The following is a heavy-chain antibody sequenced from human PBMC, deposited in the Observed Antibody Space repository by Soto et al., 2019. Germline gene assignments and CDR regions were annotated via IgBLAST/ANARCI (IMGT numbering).Heavy chain of an antibody. CDR3: ARDHLVVPAAMRWFDP. CDR1: GYTFTSYG. V-gene: IGHV1-18*01. J-gene: IGHJ5*02. Sequence: GASVKVSCKASGYTFTSYGISWVRQAPGQGLEWMGWISAYNGNTNYAQKLQGRVTMTTDTSTSTAYMELRSLRSDDTAVYYCARDHLVVPAAMRWFDPWGQGTLVTVSS. CDR2: ISAYNGNT. D-gene: IGHD2-2*01.